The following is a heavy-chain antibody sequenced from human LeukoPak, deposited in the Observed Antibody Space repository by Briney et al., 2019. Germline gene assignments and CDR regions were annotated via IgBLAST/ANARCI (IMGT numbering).Heavy chain of an antibody. Sequence: GGSLRLSCAASGFTFSSYSMNWVRQAPGKGLEWVSSISSSSSYIYYADSVKGRFTISRDNAKNSLYLQMNSLRAEDTAVYYCARGAGDIVLMVCAPYSSYYFDYWGQGTLVTVSS. CDR1: GFTFSSYS. CDR2: ISSSSSYI. J-gene: IGHJ4*02. V-gene: IGHV3-21*01. D-gene: IGHD2-8*01. CDR3: ARGAGDIVLMVCAPYSSYYFDY.